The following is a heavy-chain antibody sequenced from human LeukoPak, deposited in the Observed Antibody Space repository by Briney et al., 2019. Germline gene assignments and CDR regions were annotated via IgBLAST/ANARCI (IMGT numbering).Heavy chain of an antibody. CDR3: TRAIESSSWYSTVRRYYYGMDV. CDR2: IRSKATSYAT. D-gene: IGHD6-13*01. CDR1: GFTFSGSA. J-gene: IGHJ6*02. V-gene: IGHV3-73*01. Sequence: GGSLKLSCAASGFTFSGSAMHWVRQASGKGLEWVGRIRSKATSYATAYAASVKGRFTISRDDSKNTAYLQMNSLKTEDTAVYYCTRAIESSSWYSTVRRYYYGMDVWGQGTTVTVSS.